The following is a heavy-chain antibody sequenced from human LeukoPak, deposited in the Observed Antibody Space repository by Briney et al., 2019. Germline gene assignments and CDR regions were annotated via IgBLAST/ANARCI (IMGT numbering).Heavy chain of an antibody. CDR3: ARDSEPAAKGDY. CDR1: GFTFDDYG. CDR2: INWNGGGT. V-gene: IGHV3-20*04. J-gene: IGHJ4*02. Sequence: GGSLRLSCAASGFTFDDYGMSWVRQAPGKGLEWVSGINWNGGGTGYADSVKGRFTISRDNAKNSLYLQMNSLRAEDTALYYCARDSEPAAKGDYWGQGTLVTVSS. D-gene: IGHD2-2*01.